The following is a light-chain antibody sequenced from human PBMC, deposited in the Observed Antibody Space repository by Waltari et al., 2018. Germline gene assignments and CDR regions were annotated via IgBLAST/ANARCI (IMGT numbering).Light chain of an antibody. CDR1: QSVSSY. CDR3: QQRTYWPLT. V-gene: IGKV3-11*01. J-gene: IGKJ4*01. Sequence: EIVLTQSPATLSLSPGERATLSCRASQSVSSYLAWYQQKPGQAPRLLIYDASDRATGIPARFSGSGSGTDFTLTISSLETEDFAVYYCQQRTYWPLTFGGGTKVEI. CDR2: DAS.